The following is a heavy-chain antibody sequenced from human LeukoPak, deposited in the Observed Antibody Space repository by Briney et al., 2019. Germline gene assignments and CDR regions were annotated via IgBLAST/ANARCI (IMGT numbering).Heavy chain of an antibody. CDR2: ISASGGTT. CDR3: AKEPREYCSSTSCPNWFDS. D-gene: IGHD2-2*01. V-gene: IGHV3-23*01. J-gene: IGHJ5*01. CDR1: GFTFNNYA. Sequence: PGGSLRLSCAASGFTFNNYAMSWVRQAPGKGLEWVSAISASGGTTYYADSVKGRFTISRDNSENTLFPQMNSLRAEDTAVYYCAKEPREYCSSTSCPNWFDSWGQGTLVTVFS.